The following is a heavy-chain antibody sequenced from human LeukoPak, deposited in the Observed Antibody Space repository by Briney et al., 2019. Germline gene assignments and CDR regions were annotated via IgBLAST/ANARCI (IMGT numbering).Heavy chain of an antibody. Sequence: PGGSLRLSCAASGFTFSDYYMTWIRQAPGKGLEWVSYISNTGSSIYYADSAKGRFTISRDNAKNSLYLQMNSLRAEDTAVYYCARGAAGNWFDPWGQGTLVTVAS. D-gene: IGHD2-15*01. CDR3: ARGAAGNWFDP. V-gene: IGHV3-11*04. CDR2: ISNTGSSI. CDR1: GFTFSDYY. J-gene: IGHJ5*02.